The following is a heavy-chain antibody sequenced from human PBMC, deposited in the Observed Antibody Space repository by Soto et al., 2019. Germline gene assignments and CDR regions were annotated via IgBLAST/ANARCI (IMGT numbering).Heavy chain of an antibody. CDR1: GYTFTSYA. CDR3: ASQRGGIAARSGMDV. D-gene: IGHD6-6*01. Sequence: ASVKVSCKASGYTFTSYAISWVRQAPGQGLEWMGGIIPIFGTANYAQKFQDRVTITADESTSTAYMELSSLRSEDTAVYYCASQRGGIAARSGMDVWGQGTTVTVSS. CDR2: IIPIFGTA. J-gene: IGHJ6*02. V-gene: IGHV1-69*13.